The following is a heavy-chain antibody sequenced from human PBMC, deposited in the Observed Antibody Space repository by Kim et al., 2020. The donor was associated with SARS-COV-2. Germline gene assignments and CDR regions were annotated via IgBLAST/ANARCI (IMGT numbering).Heavy chain of an antibody. CDR3: ARSCGAECFDGEVYFYGMDV. V-gene: IGHV3-33*01. J-gene: IGHJ6*02. D-gene: IGHD2-21*01. CDR1: GFTFSNYG. Sequence: GGSLRLSCVASGFTFSNYGMIWVRRAPGKGLEWVAVVWNDGSRKHYADSVKGRFTISRDNSNNTLYLQMNSLRVEDTAVYYCARSCGAECFDGEVYFYGMDVWGQRTSLTVSS. CDR2: VWNDGSRK.